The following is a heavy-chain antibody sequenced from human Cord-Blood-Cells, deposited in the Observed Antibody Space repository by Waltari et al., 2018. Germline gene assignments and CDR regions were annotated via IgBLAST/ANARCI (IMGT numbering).Heavy chain of an antibody. V-gene: IGHV4-34*01. CDR1: GGSFSGYY. J-gene: IGHJ3*02. CDR3: ASPHPDYYGSGSYYAFDI. CDR2: INHSGST. Sequence: QVQLQQWGAGLLKPSETLSLTCAVYGGSFSGYYWSWIRQPPGKGLEWIGEINHSGSTNSNPCRKSRVTISVDTSKTQFSLRLSSVTAADTAVYYSASPHPDYYGSGSYYAFDIWGQGTMVTVSS. D-gene: IGHD3-10*01.